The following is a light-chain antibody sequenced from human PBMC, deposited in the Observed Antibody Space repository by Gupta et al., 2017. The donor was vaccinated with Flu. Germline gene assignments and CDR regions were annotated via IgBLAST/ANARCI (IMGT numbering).Light chain of an antibody. V-gene: IGKV1-27*01. CDR1: QDIRDS. Sequence: SPSSLSASVGDRITITCRASQDIRDSLAWYQHKPGKGPSLLIYAASTLHSGVPSRFRGSGSGTEFTLTISSLQPEAVATYYCQQFNGAPLT. CDR2: AAS. CDR3: QQFNGAPLT. J-gene: IGKJ4*01.